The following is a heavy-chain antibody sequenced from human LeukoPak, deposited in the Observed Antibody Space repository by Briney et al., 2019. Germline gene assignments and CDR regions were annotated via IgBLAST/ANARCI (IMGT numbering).Heavy chain of an antibody. J-gene: IGHJ6*02. CDR1: GFTFSSYA. CDR3: AKDSLRPMVRGVMRGYYYYYGMDV. D-gene: IGHD3-10*01. Sequence: GGSLRLSCAASGFTFSSYAVSWVRQAPGKGLEWVSAISGSGGSTYYTDSVKGRFTVSRDNSKNTLYLQMNSLRAEDTAVYYCAKDSLRPMVRGVMRGYYYYYGMDVWGQGTTVTVSS. CDR2: ISGSGGST. V-gene: IGHV3-23*01.